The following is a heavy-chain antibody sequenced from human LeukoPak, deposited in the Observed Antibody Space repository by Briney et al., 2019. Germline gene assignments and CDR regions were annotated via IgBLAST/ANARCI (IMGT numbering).Heavy chain of an antibody. Sequence: KPSETLSLTCTVSGGSISSYYWSWIRQPPGKGLEWIGNIYYSGSTNYNPSLKSRVTISVDTSKNQFSLKLSSVTAADTAVYYCVNSPGTLTRFDYWGQGTLVTVSS. D-gene: IGHD1-1*01. J-gene: IGHJ4*02. V-gene: IGHV4-59*01. CDR3: VNSPGTLTRFDY. CDR2: IYYSGST. CDR1: GGSISSYY.